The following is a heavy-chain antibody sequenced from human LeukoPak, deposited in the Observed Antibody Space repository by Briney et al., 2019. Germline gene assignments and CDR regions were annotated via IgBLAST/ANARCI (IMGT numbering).Heavy chain of an antibody. CDR1: GLKFSDWY. V-gene: IGHV3-11*01. D-gene: IGHD6-6*01. CDR2: ISESGAST. CDR3: ARLTGSSVDY. J-gene: IGHJ4*02. Sequence: PGGSLRLSCVVSGLKFSDWYMTWIRQAPGKGLEWITYISESGASTYHADSVKGRFTISRDNAENSVYLQMNSLRDEDTAVYYCARLTGSSVDYWGQGTLVTVSS.